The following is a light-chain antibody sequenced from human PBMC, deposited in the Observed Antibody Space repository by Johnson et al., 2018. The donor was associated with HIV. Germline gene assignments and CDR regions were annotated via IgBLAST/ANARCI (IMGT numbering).Light chain of an antibody. CDR3: GTWDSSLSAYV. V-gene: IGLV1-51*01. CDR2: DNN. Sequence: QSMLTQPPSVSAAPGQKVTISCSGSSSNIGNNYVSWYQQVLGTAPKLLIFDNNKRPSGIPDRFSGSKSGTSATLGITVLQTGDEADYYCGTWDSSLSAYVFGTGTKVTVL. CDR1: SSNIGNNY. J-gene: IGLJ1*01.